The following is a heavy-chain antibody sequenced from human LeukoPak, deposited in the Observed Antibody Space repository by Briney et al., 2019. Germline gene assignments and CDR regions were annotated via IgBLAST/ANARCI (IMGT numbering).Heavy chain of an antibody. J-gene: IGHJ4*02. CDR3: ARSEIVGGVIYAPDY. Sequence: SQTLSLTCTVSGGSISSGDYYWSWIRQPPGKGLEWIGYIYYSGSTYYNPSLQSRITISVDTSKNQFSLKLSSVTAADTSVYYCARSEIVGGVIYAPDYWGQGTLVTVSS. CDR1: GGSISSGDYY. V-gene: IGHV4-30-4*01. CDR2: IYYSGST. D-gene: IGHD3-16*02.